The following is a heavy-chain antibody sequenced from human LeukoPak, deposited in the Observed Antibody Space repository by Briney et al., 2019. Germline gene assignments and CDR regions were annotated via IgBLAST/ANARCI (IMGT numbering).Heavy chain of an antibody. Sequence: GGSLRLSCAASGFTFSSYALSWVRQAPGKGLEWVSGITGSGLSTYCADSVKGRFTISRDNSKNTLYLQMNSLRAEDTAVYYCAKERGVVAAAPDYWGQGTLVTVSS. CDR2: ITGSGLST. V-gene: IGHV3-23*01. CDR1: GFTFSSYA. J-gene: IGHJ4*02. D-gene: IGHD2-15*01. CDR3: AKERGVVAAAPDY.